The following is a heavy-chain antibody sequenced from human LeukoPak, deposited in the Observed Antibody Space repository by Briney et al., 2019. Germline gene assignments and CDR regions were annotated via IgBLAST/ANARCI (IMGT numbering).Heavy chain of an antibody. J-gene: IGHJ4*02. Sequence: ASVKVSCKASGYTFTDYYMHWVRQAPGQGLEWMGWINPNSGGTNYAQKFQGRVTMTRDTSISTAYMELSRLRSDDTAVYYCATLAVAGTRLDYWGQGTLVTVSS. CDR1: GYTFTDYY. CDR3: ATLAVAGTRLDY. V-gene: IGHV1-2*02. CDR2: INPNSGGT. D-gene: IGHD6-19*01.